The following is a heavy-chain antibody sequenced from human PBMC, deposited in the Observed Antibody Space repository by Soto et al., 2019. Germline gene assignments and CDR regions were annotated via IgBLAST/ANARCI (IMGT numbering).Heavy chain of an antibody. V-gene: IGHV1-58*01. D-gene: IGHD1-1*01. CDR2: IVVDSGNT. J-gene: IGHJ6*02. Sequence: QMQLVQSGPEVKKPGTSVKVSCKASGFTFMTSTVQWVRQARGQRLEWIGWIVVDSGNTNYAQKVQDRLTLTRDMFTSTAYRELSRLTSEDPAVYYCAARYSPFYDAMELWGQGTSVTVSS. CDR3: AARYSPFYDAMEL. CDR1: GFTFMTST.